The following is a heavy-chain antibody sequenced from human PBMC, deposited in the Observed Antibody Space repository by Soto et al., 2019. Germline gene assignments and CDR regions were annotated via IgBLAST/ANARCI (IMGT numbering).Heavy chain of an antibody. Sequence: GASQRLSGAASEFTFSTYAMRWVHQAQGKGLEWVSAISYGGGTTYYADSVKGRFTISRDNSKNTLYLQMNSLRAEDTAVYYCAKNPGYYYDSTGYHFDYWGQGTLVTVSS. CDR2: ISYGGGTT. J-gene: IGHJ4*02. CDR3: AKNPGYYYDSTGYHFDY. V-gene: IGHV3-23*01. CDR1: EFTFSTYA. D-gene: IGHD3-22*01.